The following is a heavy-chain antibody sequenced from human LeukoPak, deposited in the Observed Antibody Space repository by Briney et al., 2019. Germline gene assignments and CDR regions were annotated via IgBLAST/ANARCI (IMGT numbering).Heavy chain of an antibody. CDR2: INPDATTT. V-gene: IGHV3-74*01. Sequence: GGSLRLSCADSEFTLSNYWVHWVRQAPGKGLEWVSRINPDATTTNYADSVKGRFTISRDNSKNTLYLQMHSLRAEDTAVYYCAKLPTYYYDGSGYYLDYWGQGTLVTVSS. CDR3: AKLPTYYYDGSGYYLDY. CDR1: EFTLSNYW. J-gene: IGHJ4*02. D-gene: IGHD3-22*01.